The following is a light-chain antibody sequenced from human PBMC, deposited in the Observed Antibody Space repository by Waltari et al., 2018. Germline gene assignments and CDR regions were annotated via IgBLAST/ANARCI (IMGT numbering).Light chain of an antibody. V-gene: IGLV2-14*03. J-gene: IGLJ3*02. CDR3: CSYTSRYTYV. CDR1: SSDVVGHNY. CDR2: DVS. Sequence: QSALTQPASVSGSPGQSITISCTGTSSDVVGHNYVSWYQQHPGKAPKLMIYDVSNRPSGVSNRFSGSKSGNTASLTISGLQAEDEADYYCCSYTSRYTYVFGGGTKLTVL.